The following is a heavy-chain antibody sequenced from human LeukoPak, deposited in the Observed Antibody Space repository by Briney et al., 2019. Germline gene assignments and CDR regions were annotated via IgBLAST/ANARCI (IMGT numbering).Heavy chain of an antibody. Sequence: SETLSLTCTVSGGSISSYYWSWIRQPPGKGLEWIGYIYYSGSTNYNPSLKSRVTISVDTSKNQFSLKLSSVTAADTAVYYCANQGITMVRGSSFDYWGQGTLVTVSS. CDR2: IYYSGST. CDR1: GGSISSYY. CDR3: ANQGITMVRGSSFDY. V-gene: IGHV4-59*01. D-gene: IGHD3-10*01. J-gene: IGHJ4*02.